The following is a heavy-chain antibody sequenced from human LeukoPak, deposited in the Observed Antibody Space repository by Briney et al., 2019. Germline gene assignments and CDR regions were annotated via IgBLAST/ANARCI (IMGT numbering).Heavy chain of an antibody. CDR1: GYTFTNYG. Sequence: ASVKVSCKASGYTFTNYGISWVRQAPGQGLEWMAWISPYNGNTKYAQKFQGRVTVTPDTSTSTAYMELRSLGSDDTAVYYCAIEGPGELDPTFDYWGQGTLVTVSS. CDR2: ISPYNGNT. CDR3: AIEGPGELDPTFDY. D-gene: IGHD1-26*01. V-gene: IGHV1-18*01. J-gene: IGHJ4*02.